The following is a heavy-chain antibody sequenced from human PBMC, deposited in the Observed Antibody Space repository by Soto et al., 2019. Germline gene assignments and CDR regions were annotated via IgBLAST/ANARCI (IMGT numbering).Heavy chain of an antibody. J-gene: IGHJ6*03. CDR3: AKGPRSAPGYYYMDV. CDR1: GFTLITYD. D-gene: IGHD3-10*01. Sequence: PGGSLRLSCAASGFTLITYDMHWVLQATGKGLEWVAALSYAGDTYYPGSVKGRFTVSREGAKNSLYLQMNSLTAGDTAVYYCAKGPRSAPGYYYMDVWGKGTTVTAP. V-gene: IGHV3-13*01. CDR2: LSYAGDT.